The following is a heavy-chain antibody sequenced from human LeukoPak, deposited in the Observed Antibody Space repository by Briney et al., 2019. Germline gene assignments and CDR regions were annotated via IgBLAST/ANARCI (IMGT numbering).Heavy chain of an antibody. D-gene: IGHD2-2*01. J-gene: IGHJ5*02. V-gene: IGHV3-74*01. CDR1: GFTFSSYW. CDR3: ARDRYCSSTSCYSWFDP. Sequence: PGGSLRLSCAASGFTFSSYWMHWVRPAPGKGLVWGSRINSDGSSTSYGDSVKGRFTISRDNAKTTLYLQMNSLRAEGTAVYYCARDRYCSSTSCYSWFDPWGQGTLVTVSS. CDR2: INSDGSST.